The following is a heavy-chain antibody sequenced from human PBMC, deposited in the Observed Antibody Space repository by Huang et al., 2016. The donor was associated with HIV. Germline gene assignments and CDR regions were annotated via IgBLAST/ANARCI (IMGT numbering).Heavy chain of an antibody. CDR3: ATKTAGMDI. CDR2: IKQDETEK. J-gene: IGHJ6*02. V-gene: IGHV3-7*01. CDR1: TFTFGADW. Sequence: VESGGRSVQPGGSIRLSCVGSTFTFGADWMSWVRQPPGNGREWGANIKQDETEKYYVDSVKGRFNISRDNAKKVLFLEMDALRVEDTAIYFCATKTAGMDIWGQGTTVIVSS.